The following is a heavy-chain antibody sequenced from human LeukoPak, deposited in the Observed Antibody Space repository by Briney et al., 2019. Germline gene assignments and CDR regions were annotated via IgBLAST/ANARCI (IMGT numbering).Heavy chain of an antibody. J-gene: IGHJ4*02. CDR1: GYSFTYW. V-gene: IGHV5-51*01. D-gene: IGHD4-17*01. Sequence: GESLKISCKGSGYSFTYWIGWVRQMPGKGLEWMGIIYSGDSHTEYSPSFQGRVTISADNSISTAYLQWSSLEASDTAMYYCASARHGDYVWDYWGQGTLVTVSS. CDR3: ASARHGDYVWDY. CDR2: IYSGDSHT.